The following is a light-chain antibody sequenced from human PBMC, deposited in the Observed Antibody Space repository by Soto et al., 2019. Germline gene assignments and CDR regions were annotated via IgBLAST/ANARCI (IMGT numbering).Light chain of an antibody. Sequence: DIQMTQSPSTLSASVGDRVTITCRASQSISSWLAWYQQKPGKAPKLLIYKASNLESGVPSRFSGSGSGTEFTLTISSLQPDDFANFYCQQYNTFPGTFGQGTKVEIK. J-gene: IGKJ1*01. CDR3: QQYNTFPGT. CDR2: KAS. CDR1: QSISSW. V-gene: IGKV1-5*03.